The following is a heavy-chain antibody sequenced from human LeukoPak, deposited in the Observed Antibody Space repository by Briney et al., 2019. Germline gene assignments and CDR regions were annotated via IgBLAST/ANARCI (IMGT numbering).Heavy chain of an antibody. J-gene: IGHJ5*02. CDR1: VFTLSSYS. CDR3: ARQGNWNDVLLVWFDP. CDR2: MISDSSAI. D-gene: IGHD1-1*01. V-gene: IGHV3-48*02. Sequence: SGGSLRLSCAASVFTLSSYSMNWVRRAPGKGLEWVSFMISDSSAIYYADSVKGRFTISRDNAENSLYLQMNSLRDEDTAVYYCARQGNWNDVLLVWFDPWGQGTLVTVSS.